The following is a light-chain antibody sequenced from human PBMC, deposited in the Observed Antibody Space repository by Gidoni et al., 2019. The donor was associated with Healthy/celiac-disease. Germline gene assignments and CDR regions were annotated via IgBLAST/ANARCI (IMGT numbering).Light chain of an antibody. Sequence: DIQMTQSPSSLSASVGDRVTITCQASQDISNYLNWYQQKPGKAPKLLIYDASNLETGVPSRFSGSGSGTDFTFTISSLQPEDIATYYCQQYDNLPPEDTFGQXTKLEIK. CDR1: QDISNY. J-gene: IGKJ2*01. CDR2: DAS. CDR3: QQYDNLPPEDT. V-gene: IGKV1-33*01.